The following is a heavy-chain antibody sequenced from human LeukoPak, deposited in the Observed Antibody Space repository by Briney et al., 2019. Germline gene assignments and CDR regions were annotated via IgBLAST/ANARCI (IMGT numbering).Heavy chain of an antibody. V-gene: IGHV4-4*07. D-gene: IGHD3-3*01. CDR2: IYKSGST. CDR3: ARAAAYYDFWSGYSDAVKRFDP. CDR1: GGSISGYW. J-gene: IGHJ5*02. Sequence: SETLSLTCSVSGGSISGYWWSWIRQPAGKGLEWIGRIYKSGSTNYNSSLKSRITMSVDTSKNQFSLHLTSVTAADTAVYYCARAAAYYDFWSGYSDAVKRFDPWGQGTLVTVSS.